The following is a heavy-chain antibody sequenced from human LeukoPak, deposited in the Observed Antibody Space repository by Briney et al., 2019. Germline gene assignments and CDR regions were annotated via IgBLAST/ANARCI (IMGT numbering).Heavy chain of an antibody. V-gene: IGHV4-59*08. CDR2: IYYSGST. J-gene: IGHJ4*02. D-gene: IGHD3-10*01. CDR3: ARLARSEGSEFDY. Sequence: SETLSLTCTVSGGSISSYYWSWIRQPPGKGLEWIGYIYYSGSTNYNPSPKSRVTISVDTSKNQFSLKLSSVTAADTAVYYCARLARSEGSEFDYWGQGTLVTVSS. CDR1: GGSISSYY.